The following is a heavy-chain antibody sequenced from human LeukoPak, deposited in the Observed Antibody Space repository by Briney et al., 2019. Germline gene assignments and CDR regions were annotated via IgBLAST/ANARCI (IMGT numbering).Heavy chain of an antibody. D-gene: IGHD3-9*01. CDR1: GFTFSSYA. CDR3: ARGRYFDWLQPRGMDV. CDR2: ISYDGSNK. J-gene: IGHJ6*02. V-gene: IGHV3-30*04. Sequence: GGSLRLSCAASGFTFSSYAMHWVRQAPGKGLEWVAVISYDGSNKYYADSVKGRFTISGDNSKNTLYLQMNSLRAEDTAVYYCARGRYFDWLQPRGMDVWGQGTTVTVSS.